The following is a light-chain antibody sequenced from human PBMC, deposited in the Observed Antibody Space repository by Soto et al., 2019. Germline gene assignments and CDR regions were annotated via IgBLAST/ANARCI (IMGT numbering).Light chain of an antibody. CDR3: SSYAGSNNVI. J-gene: IGLJ2*01. CDR1: SSDVGGYNF. V-gene: IGLV2-8*01. Sequence: SALTQPPFASGSPGQSVTISCTGTSSDVGGYNFVSWYQQHPGKAPKLMIFEVSKRPSGVPDRFSGSKSDNTASLTVSGLQAEDEADYYCSSYAGSNNVIFGAGTKVTVL. CDR2: EVS.